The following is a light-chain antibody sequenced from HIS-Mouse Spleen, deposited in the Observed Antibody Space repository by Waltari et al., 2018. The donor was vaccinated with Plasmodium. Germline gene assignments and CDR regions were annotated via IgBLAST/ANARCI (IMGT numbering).Light chain of an antibody. CDR1: QDISNY. CDR2: DAS. CDR3: QQYDNLPPLFT. V-gene: IGKV1-33*01. J-gene: IGKJ3*01. Sequence: DIQMTQSPSSMSASVGDRVTITCQASQDISNYLNLYQPNQGKAPKLLIYDASNLETGVPSRFSGSGSGTDFTFTISSLQPEDIATYYCQQYDNLPPLFTFGPGTKVDIK.